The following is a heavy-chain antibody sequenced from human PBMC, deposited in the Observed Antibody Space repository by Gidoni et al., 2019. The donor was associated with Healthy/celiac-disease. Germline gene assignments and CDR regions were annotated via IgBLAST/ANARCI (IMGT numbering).Heavy chain of an antibody. CDR3: AKELYDFWSGYSRGGLDY. CDR2: ISWNSGSI. CDR1: GFTFDDYA. D-gene: IGHD3-3*01. J-gene: IGHJ4*02. V-gene: IGHV3-9*01. Sequence: EVQLVESGGGLVQPGRSLRLSCAASGFTFDDYALHWVRQAPGKGLEWVSGISWNSGSIGYADSVKGRFTISRDNAKNSLYLQMNSLRAEDTALYYCAKELYDFWSGYSRGGLDYWGQGTLVTVSS.